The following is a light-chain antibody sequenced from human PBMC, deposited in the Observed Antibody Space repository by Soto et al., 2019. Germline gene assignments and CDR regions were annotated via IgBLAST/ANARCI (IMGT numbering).Light chain of an antibody. CDR3: TSNAGSNILV. V-gene: IGLV2-8*01. CDR1: SSDVGRYDY. J-gene: IGLJ1*01. CDR2: EVT. Sequence: QSVLTQPPSASGSPGQSVTISCTGTSSDVGRYDYVSWYQQHPGKAPKLMIYEVTKRPSGVPDRFSGSKSGNTASLTVSGLQADYEADYYCTSNAGSNILVFGTVTEVTVL.